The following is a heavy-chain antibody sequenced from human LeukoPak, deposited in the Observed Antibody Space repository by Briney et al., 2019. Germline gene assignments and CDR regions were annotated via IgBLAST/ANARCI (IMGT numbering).Heavy chain of an antibody. CDR3: ARESIAAAWTHFDY. J-gene: IGHJ4*02. Sequence: GASVKVSCKASGYTFTSYDINWVRQATGQGLEWMGWMNPNSGNTGYAQKFQGRVTMTRNTSISTAYMELSSLRSEDTAVYYCARESIAAAWTHFDYWGQGTLVTVSS. CDR1: GYTFTSYD. CDR2: MNPNSGNT. V-gene: IGHV1-8*01. D-gene: IGHD6-13*01.